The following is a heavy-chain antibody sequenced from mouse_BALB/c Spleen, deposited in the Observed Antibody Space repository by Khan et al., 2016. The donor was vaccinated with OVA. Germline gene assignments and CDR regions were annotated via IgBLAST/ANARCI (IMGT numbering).Heavy chain of an antibody. J-gene: IGHJ4*01. D-gene: IGHD2-14*01. CDR2: IWGGGGQ. V-gene: IGHV2-6-4*01. CDR3: ARASYRYDGYYAMDY. Sequence: VQLLETGPGLVAPSQSLSITCTVSGFSLSRYNIHWVRQPPGKGLEWLGMIWGGGGQDYTSTLKSRLSISKDNSKSQVFLKMNSLQTDDSAMYYCARASYRYDGYYAMDYWGQGTSVTVSS. CDR1: GFSLSRYN.